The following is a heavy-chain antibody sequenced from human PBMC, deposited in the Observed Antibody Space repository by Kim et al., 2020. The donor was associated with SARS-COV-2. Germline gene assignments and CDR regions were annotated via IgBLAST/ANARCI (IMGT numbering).Heavy chain of an antibody. V-gene: IGHV3-7*01. CDR1: GFTFSSYW. Sequence: GGSLRLSCAASGFTFSSYWMSWVRQAPGKGLEWVANIKQDGSEKYYVDSVKGRFTISRDNAKNSLYLQMNSLRAEDTAVYYCAREGIAAAAYNWFDPWGQGTLVTVSS. CDR2: IKQDGSEK. CDR3: AREGIAAAAYNWFDP. J-gene: IGHJ5*02. D-gene: IGHD6-6*01.